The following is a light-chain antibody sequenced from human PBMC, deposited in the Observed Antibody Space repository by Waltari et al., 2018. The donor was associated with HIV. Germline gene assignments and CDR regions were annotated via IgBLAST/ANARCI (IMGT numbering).Light chain of an antibody. CDR1: SSDVGSYNY. CDR2: DVS. V-gene: IGLV2-23*02. J-gene: IGLJ1*01. Sequence: QSALTQPASVSGFPGQSITISCTGSSSDVGSYNYVSWYQQHPGKAPKLLIYDVSKRPSGVSTRFSVSKSGNTASLTISGLQAEDEADYYCCSYAGSNTYLFGTGTEVTVL. CDR3: CSYAGSNTYL.